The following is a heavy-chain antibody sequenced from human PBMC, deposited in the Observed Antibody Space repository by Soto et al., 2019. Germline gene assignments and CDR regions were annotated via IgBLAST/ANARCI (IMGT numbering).Heavy chain of an antibody. J-gene: IGHJ5*02. D-gene: IGHD4-17*01. CDR1: GFTFSSYA. CDR3: ALDYGDYVGWFDP. CDR2: ISYDGSNK. V-gene: IGHV3-30-3*01. Sequence: QVQLVESGGGVVQPGRSLRLSCAASGFTFSSYAMHWVRQAPGKGLEWVAVISYDGSNKYYADSVKGRFTISRDNSKNTLYLQMNSLRAEDTAVYYRALDYGDYVGWFDPWGQGTLVTVSS.